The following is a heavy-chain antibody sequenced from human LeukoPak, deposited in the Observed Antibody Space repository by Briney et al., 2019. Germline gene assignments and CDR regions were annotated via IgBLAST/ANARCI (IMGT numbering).Heavy chain of an antibody. D-gene: IGHD3-9*01. J-gene: IGHJ5*02. CDR2: ISTYNGNT. CDR1: GYTFISYG. V-gene: IGHV1-18*01. CDR3: ARDPDISTNWFDP. Sequence: ASVKVSCKASGYTFISYGISWVRQAPGQGLEWMGWISTYNGNTNYAQKLQGRVTMTADTSTSTAYMELRSLRSDDTAVYYCARDPDISTNWFDPWGQGTLVTVSS.